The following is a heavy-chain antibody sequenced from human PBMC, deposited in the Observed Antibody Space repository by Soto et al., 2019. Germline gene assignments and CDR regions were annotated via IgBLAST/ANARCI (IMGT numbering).Heavy chain of an antibody. CDR1: GFTFSRFW. CDR3: ARDLAGLDH. J-gene: IGHJ4*02. V-gene: IGHV3-7*05. Sequence: GSLRLSCGASGFTFSRFWMTWVRQAPGRGLEWVANIKQDGSQKNYVDFVKGRFTISRDNARNSLFLQMSNLRADDTAVYYCARDLAGLDHWGQGTLVTVSS. CDR2: IKQDGSQK.